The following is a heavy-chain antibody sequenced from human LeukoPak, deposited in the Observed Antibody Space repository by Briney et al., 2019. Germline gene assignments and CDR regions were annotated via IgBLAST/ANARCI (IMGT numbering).Heavy chain of an antibody. CDR2: IYYIGST. J-gene: IGHJ4*02. CDR1: GGSISSYY. D-gene: IGHD2-21*02. V-gene: IGHV4-59*08. CDR3: ARLAYWGGDCHQGDY. Sequence: SETLSLTCTVSGGSISSYYWSWIRQPPGKGLEWIGYIYYIGSTKYNPSLMSRVTISVDTSKNQFSLKLSSVTAADTAVYYCARLAYWGGDCHQGDYWGQGTLVTVSS.